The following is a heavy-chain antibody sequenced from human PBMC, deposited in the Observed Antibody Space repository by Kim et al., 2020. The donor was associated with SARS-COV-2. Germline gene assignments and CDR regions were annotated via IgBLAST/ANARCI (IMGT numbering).Heavy chain of an antibody. CDR2: IYYSGST. CDR3: ARATTIFGVVIQSFDY. J-gene: IGHJ4*02. V-gene: IGHV4-31*03. Sequence: SETLSLTCTVSGGSISSGGYYWSWIRQHPGKGLEWIGYIYYSGSTYYNPSIKSRVTISVDTSKNQFSLKLSSVTAADTAVYYCARATTIFGVVIQSFDYWGQGTLVTVSS. D-gene: IGHD3-3*01. CDR1: GGSISSGGYY.